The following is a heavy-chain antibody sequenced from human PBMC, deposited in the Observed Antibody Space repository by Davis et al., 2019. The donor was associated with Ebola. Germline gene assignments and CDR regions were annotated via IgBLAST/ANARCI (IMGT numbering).Heavy chain of an antibody. V-gene: IGHV1-69*13. CDR1: GGTFSSYA. J-gene: IGHJ3*02. Sequence: SSVKVSCKASGGTFSSYAISWVRQAPGQGLEWMGGNIPIFGTANYAQKFQGRVTITADESTSTAYMELSSLRSEDTAVYYCASGGTGPPGAFDIWGQGTMVTVSS. D-gene: IGHD3-16*01. CDR2: NIPIFGTA. CDR3: ASGGTGPPGAFDI.